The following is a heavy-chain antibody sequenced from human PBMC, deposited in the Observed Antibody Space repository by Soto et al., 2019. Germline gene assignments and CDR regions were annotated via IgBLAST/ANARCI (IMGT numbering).Heavy chain of an antibody. Sequence: GGSLRLSCVDSGFTFSSFEMNWVRQTPEKGLEWLSYIGRSGETIYYADSVKGRFTISRDNAKSSLFLQMNGLRDEDTGIYYCASDSRGGAARRPTFYYWGRGTLVIVSS. CDR2: IGRSGETI. CDR1: GFTFSSFE. J-gene: IGHJ4*02. V-gene: IGHV3-48*03. D-gene: IGHD6-6*01. CDR3: ASDSRGGAARRPTFYY.